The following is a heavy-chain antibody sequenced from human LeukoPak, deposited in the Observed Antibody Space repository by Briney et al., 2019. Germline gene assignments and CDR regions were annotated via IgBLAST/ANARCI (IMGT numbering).Heavy chain of an antibody. D-gene: IGHD3-22*01. CDR1: GYRFTNYW. CDR3: ATLHYYYDSHGPFDY. J-gene: IGHJ4*02. Sequence: GESLKISCKGSGYRFTNYWIGWVRQMPGKGLEWMEIIYPGDSDTRYSPSFQGQVTILVDKSINTAYLQWSSLMATDTAMYYCATLHYYYDSHGPFDYWGQGTLVTVSS. CDR2: IYPGDSDT. V-gene: IGHV5-51*01.